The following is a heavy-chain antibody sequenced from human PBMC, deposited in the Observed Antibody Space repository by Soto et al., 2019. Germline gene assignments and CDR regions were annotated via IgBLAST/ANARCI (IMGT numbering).Heavy chain of an antibody. J-gene: IGHJ6*02. Sequence: SETLSLTCRVSGTSISSSYWWAWVRQSPGKGLEWIGEIYHNGITKYNPSLKSRVTISVDNSKNQFSLKLSSVTAADTAVYYCASVRGGYYYAMDVWGQGTTVT. CDR2: IYHNGIT. CDR3: ASVRGGYYYAMDV. V-gene: IGHV4-4*02. D-gene: IGHD3-10*02. CDR1: GTSISSSYW.